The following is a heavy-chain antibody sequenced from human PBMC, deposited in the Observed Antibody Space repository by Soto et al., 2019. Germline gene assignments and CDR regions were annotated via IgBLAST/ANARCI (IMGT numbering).Heavy chain of an antibody. CDR2: INHSGST. Sequence: QVQLQQWGAGLLKPSETLSLTCAVYGGSFSGYYWSWIRQPPGKGLEWIGEINHSGSTNYNPSLTSRVTISVETSKNQFSLKLSSVTAADTAVYYCARHRRYYYGSGSYSPWGQGTLVTVSS. J-gene: IGHJ5*02. V-gene: IGHV4-34*01. CDR1: GGSFSGYY. CDR3: ARHRRYYYGSGSYSP. D-gene: IGHD3-10*01.